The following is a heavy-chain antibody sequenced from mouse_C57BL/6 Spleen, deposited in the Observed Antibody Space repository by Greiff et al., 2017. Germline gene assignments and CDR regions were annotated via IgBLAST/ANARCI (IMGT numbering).Heavy chain of an antibody. V-gene: IGHV1-82*01. D-gene: IGHD2-5*01. Sequence: VQLQQSGPELVKPGASVKISCKASGYAFSSSWMNWVKQRPGKGLEWIGRLYPGDGDTNYNGKFKGKATLTADKSSSTAYMQLSSLTSEDSSVYFCAREGSNYGDYAMDYGGQGTSVTVSS. CDR2: LYPGDGDT. J-gene: IGHJ4*01. CDR3: AREGSNYGDYAMDY. CDR1: GYAFSSSW.